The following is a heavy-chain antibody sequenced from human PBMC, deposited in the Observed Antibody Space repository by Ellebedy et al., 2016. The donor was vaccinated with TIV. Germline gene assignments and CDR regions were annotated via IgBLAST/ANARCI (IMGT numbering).Heavy chain of an antibody. J-gene: IGHJ4*02. V-gene: IGHV4-34*01. CDR3: ARRPYCSTTTCYGLDY. D-gene: IGHD2-2*01. CDR1: GGSLRGYY. CDR2: INHSGST. Sequence: SQTLSLTCXVYGGSLRGYYWSWVRQPPGKGLEWIGEINHSGSTNHNPPLKSRVTISVDTSKNQFSLKLRSVTAADTAVYFCARRPYCSTTTCYGLDYWGQGTLVTVSS.